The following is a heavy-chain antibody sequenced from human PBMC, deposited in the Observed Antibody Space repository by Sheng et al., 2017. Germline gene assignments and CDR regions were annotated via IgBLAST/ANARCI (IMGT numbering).Heavy chain of an antibody. V-gene: IGHV1-69*14. Sequence: QVQLVQSGSEVKKPGSSVKVSCKASGGTFNSFGVSWVRQVPGQGLEWMGGIMHMIETIDYAQKFQGRVTITVDKSTATVYMELSSLRSEDTAVYFCASGSAQSRYYFHYYMDVWGKGTTVTVSS. CDR2: IMHMIETI. CDR1: GGTFNSFG. J-gene: IGHJ6*03. CDR3: ASGSAQSRYYFHYYMDV.